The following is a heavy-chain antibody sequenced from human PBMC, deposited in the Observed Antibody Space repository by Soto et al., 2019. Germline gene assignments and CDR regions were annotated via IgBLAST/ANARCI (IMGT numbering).Heavy chain of an antibody. CDR1: GGTFSSYA. V-gene: IGHV1-69*01. D-gene: IGHD2-15*01. J-gene: IGHJ5*02. CDR3: ARGRRSRYCSGGSCYWYNWFDP. CDR2: IIPIFGTA. Sequence: QVQLVQSGAEVKKPGSSVKVSCKASGGTFSSYAISWVRQAPGQGLEWMGGIIPIFGTANYAQKFQGRVTITADESTSTAYMELSSLRSEDTAVYYCARGRRSRYCSGGSCYWYNWFDPWDQGTLVTVSS.